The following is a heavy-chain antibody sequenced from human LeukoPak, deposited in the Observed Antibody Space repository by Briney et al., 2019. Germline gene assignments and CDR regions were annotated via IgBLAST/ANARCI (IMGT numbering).Heavy chain of an antibody. D-gene: IGHD5-18*01. CDR1: GYTFTGYY. J-gene: IGHJ4*02. V-gene: IGHV1-2*02. Sequence: APVKVSCKASGYTFTGYYMHWVRQAPGQGLEWMGWINPNSGGTNYAQKFQGRVTMTRDTSISTAYMELSRLRSDDTAVYYCARASRTYGYSYMGYWGQGTLVTVSS. CDR2: INPNSGGT. CDR3: ARASRTYGYSYMGY.